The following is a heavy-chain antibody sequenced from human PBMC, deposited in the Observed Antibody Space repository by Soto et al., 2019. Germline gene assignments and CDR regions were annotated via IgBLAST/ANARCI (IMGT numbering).Heavy chain of an antibody. V-gene: IGHV1-18*01. CDR3: AREKVPAANPGYYYYGMDV. D-gene: IGHD2-2*01. Sequence: ASVKVSCKASGYTFTSYGISWVRQAPGQGLEWMGWISAYNGNTNYAQKLQGRVTMTTDTSTSTAYMELRSLRSDDTAVYYCAREKVPAANPGYYYYGMDVWGQGTTVTVSS. CDR2: ISAYNGNT. CDR1: GYTFTSYG. J-gene: IGHJ6*02.